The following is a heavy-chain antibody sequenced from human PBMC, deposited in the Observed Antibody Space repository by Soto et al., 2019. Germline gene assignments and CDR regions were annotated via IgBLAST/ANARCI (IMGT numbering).Heavy chain of an antibody. CDR1: GGSISSYY. D-gene: IGHD6-19*01. CDR2: IYYSGST. V-gene: IGHV4-59*08. CDR3: ARRIAVAGNAFDI. J-gene: IGHJ3*02. Sequence: SETLSLTCTVSGGSISSYYWSWIRQPPGKGLDWIGYIYYSGSTNYNPSLKSRVTISVDTPKNQFSLKLSSGTAADTAVYYCARRIAVAGNAFDIWGQGTMVTVSS.